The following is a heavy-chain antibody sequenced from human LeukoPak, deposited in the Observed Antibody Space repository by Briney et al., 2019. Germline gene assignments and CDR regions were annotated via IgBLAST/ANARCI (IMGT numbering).Heavy chain of an antibody. CDR2: INHDGSSK. CDR3: AKGITANSFYFDY. V-gene: IGHV3-30*02. Sequence: GGSLRLSCAASGFSFSSDGIHWVRQAPGKGLEWLANINHDGSSKYYADSVRGRFTVSRDNSKNTLYLEMSSLRAEDTAVYFCAKGITANSFYFDYWGQETLVTVSS. D-gene: IGHD1-20*01. J-gene: IGHJ4*02. CDR1: GFSFSSDG.